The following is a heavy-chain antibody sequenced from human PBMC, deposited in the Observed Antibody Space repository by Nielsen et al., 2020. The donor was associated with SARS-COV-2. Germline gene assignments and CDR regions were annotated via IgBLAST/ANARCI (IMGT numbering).Heavy chain of an antibody. CDR2: IKKDGSEK. Sequence: GESLKISCVVSGFNFRGYWMTWVRQAPGKGLEWVANIKKDGSEKYYLDSVKGRFTISRDNAKNSLYLQMNSLTADDTALYYCARAVVPRYYLDYWGQGTLVSVSS. D-gene: IGHD2-21*01. CDR1: GFNFRGYW. V-gene: IGHV3-7*01. CDR3: ARAVVPRYYLDY. J-gene: IGHJ4*02.